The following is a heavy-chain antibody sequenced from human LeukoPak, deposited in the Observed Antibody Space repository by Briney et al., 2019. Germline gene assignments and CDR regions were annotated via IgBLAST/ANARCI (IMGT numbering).Heavy chain of an antibody. J-gene: IGHJ4*02. Sequence: SGGSLRLSCAASGFTFSSYAMSWVRQAPGKGLEWVSAISGSGGSAYYADSVKGRFTISRDNSKNTLYLQINSLRAEDTAVYYCAKRVPPYYYDSSGYYFPFDYWGQGTLVTVSS. D-gene: IGHD3-22*01. CDR2: ISGSGGSA. V-gene: IGHV3-23*01. CDR3: AKRVPPYYYDSSGYYFPFDY. CDR1: GFTFSSYA.